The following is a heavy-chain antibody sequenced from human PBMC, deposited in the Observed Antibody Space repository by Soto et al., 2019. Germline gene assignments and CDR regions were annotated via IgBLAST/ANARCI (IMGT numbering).Heavy chain of an antibody. J-gene: IGHJ5*02. Sequence: PSATLSLTGAVYCGSFIGYYWSWIRQPPGKGLEWIGEINHSGSTNYNPSLKSRVTISVDTSKNQFSLKLSSVTAADTAVYYCASTRTYYDFWTSNWFDPWGQGTLVTVSS. CDR3: ASTRTYYDFWTSNWFDP. CDR1: CGSFIGYY. V-gene: IGHV4-34*01. CDR2: INHSGST. D-gene: IGHD3-3*01.